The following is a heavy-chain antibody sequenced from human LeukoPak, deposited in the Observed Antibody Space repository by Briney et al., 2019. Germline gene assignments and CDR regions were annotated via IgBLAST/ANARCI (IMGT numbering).Heavy chain of an antibody. J-gene: IGHJ4*02. Sequence: GGSLRLTCIASGFPFCDLAMGWVGQARGKGREWGSWLYGGGHGRVYTDSVRGRFTVSRDNSENPLYLQMNSLRAEDTAIYYCAKFEGALTHNYWGQGTLVTVSS. V-gene: IGHV3-23*01. CDR3: AKFEGALTHNY. CDR1: GFPFCDLA. D-gene: IGHD3-16*01. CDR2: LYGGGHGR.